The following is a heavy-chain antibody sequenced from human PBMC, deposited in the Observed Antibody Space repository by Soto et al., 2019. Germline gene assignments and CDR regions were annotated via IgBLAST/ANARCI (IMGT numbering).Heavy chain of an antibody. CDR2: LDQGGGEK. J-gene: IGHJ5*02. Sequence: GGSLRLSCAACEFSFSYYWMAWVRQAPGEWLEWLANLDQGGGEKXXGESVKGRXTMSRYNAKNSXYLQMXSLRAEDTAVYYCARGGNCFDPWCQGTLVTVSS. V-gene: IGHV3-7*05. CDR3: ARGGNCFDP. D-gene: IGHD2-21*01. CDR1: EFSFSYYW.